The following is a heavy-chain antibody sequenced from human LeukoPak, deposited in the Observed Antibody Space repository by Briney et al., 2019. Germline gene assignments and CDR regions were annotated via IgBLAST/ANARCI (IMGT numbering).Heavy chain of an antibody. J-gene: IGHJ3*01. CDR2: IFHSGST. CDR3: ARDASLQTGAFDV. Sequence: PGGSLRLSCAASGFTFSSYSMNWVRQSPGKGLEWIGEIFHSGSTKYNPSLKSRVTISVDKSKNQFSLNLTSVTAADTAMYYCARDASLQTGAFDVWGQGTMVTVSS. V-gene: IGHV4-4*02. CDR1: GFTFSSYSM. D-gene: IGHD5-24*01.